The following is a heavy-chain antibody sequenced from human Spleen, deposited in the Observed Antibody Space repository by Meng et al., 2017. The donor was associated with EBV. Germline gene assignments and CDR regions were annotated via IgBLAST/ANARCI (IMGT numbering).Heavy chain of an antibody. Sequence: QVQLVQSGPGLKKPXTSVKISCKTSGYSVKSWPIKWVRQVRGQGLEWNGWISTLSGRSTYARGFRGRFVFSVDTSVSTAFLQISSLKADDTAVYYCARPGGYWGQGTLVTVSS. V-gene: IGHV7-4-1*02. J-gene: IGHJ4*02. CDR3: ARPGGY. D-gene: IGHD3-10*01. CDR1: GYSVKSWP. CDR2: ISTLSGRS.